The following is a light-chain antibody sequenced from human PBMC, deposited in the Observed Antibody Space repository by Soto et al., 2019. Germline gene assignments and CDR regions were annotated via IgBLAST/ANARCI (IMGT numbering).Light chain of an antibody. J-gene: IGKJ4*01. CDR3: QQFDSYPLT. CDR1: QSISSW. V-gene: IGKV1-9*01. CDR2: AAS. Sequence: DIQMTQPPSSLSASVGDRVTITCRASQSISSWLAWYQQKPGKAPKLLISAASTLQSGVPSRFSGSGSGTEFTLTISSLEPEDFGTYYCQQFDSYPLTFGGGTKVDIK.